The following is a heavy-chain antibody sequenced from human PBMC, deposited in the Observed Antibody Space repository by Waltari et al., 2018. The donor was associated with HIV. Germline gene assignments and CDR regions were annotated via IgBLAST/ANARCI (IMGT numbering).Heavy chain of an antibody. CDR2: ISGSGNST. Sequence: EVQLLESGGGLIEPGGSLRLSCVGSGFIFSSYAMSWVRQAQGKGREWVSGISGSGNSTYYAGSVKGRFIISRDNSKNTVFLQMNSLRAEDTAVYYCAKGDCNSPSCPFDFWGQVTLVTVSS. CDR1: GFIFSSYA. J-gene: IGHJ4*02. CDR3: AKGDCNSPSCPFDF. V-gene: IGHV3-23*01. D-gene: IGHD2-2*01.